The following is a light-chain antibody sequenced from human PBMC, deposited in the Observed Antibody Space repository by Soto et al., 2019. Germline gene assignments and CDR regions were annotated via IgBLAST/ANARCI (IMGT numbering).Light chain of an antibody. Sequence: QSALTQPASVSGSPGQSITISCTGTSSDVGGYNYVSWYQQHPGKAPKLMIYEVSNRPSGVSNRFSGSKSGNTASLTISGLQAEDEADYYCSRYSSNSTPWVFGGGTKLTVL. CDR2: EVS. CDR3: SRYSSNSTPWV. J-gene: IGLJ3*02. V-gene: IGLV2-14*01. CDR1: SSDVGGYNY.